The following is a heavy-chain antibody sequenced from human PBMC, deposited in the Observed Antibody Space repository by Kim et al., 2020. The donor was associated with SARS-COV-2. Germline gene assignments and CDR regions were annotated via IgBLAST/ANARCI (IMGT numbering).Heavy chain of an antibody. CDR2: INHSGGT. V-gene: IGHV4-34*01. Sequence: SETLSLTCAVYGGSLSGYSWSWIRQPPGKGLEWIGEINHSGGTNYSPSLKSRVAMSVDTSKNQFSLRLRSVTAADTAVYYCARGHTVVVPSPILGLGPIYYYYNMDVWARGTTVTVSS. D-gene: IGHD2-2*01. J-gene: IGHJ6*03. CDR1: GGSLSGYS. CDR3: ARGHTVVVPSPILGLGPIYYYYNMDV.